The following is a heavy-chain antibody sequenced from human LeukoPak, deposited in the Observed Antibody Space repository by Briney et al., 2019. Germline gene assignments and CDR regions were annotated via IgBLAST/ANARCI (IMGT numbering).Heavy chain of an antibody. CDR2: IYYSGST. J-gene: IGHJ4*02. CDR1: GGSISSSSYY. V-gene: IGHV4-39*01. D-gene: IGHD2-15*01. Sequence: SETLSLTCTVSGGSISSSSYYWGWIRQPPGKGLEWIGSIYYSGSTYYNPSLKSRVTISVDTSKNQFSLKLSSVTAAGTAVYYCARVVVAATYYFDYWGQGTPVTVSS. CDR3: ARVVVAATYYFDY.